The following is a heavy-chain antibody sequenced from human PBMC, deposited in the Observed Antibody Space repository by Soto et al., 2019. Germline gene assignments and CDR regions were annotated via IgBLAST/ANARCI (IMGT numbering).Heavy chain of an antibody. J-gene: IGHJ4*02. D-gene: IGHD3-9*01. CDR2: ISTYNSNT. CDR1: GYSFTGYA. CDR3: ARVSYDILTGYYAHYFDY. Sequence: QIQLVQSGVEVKKPGASVKVSCRASGYSFTGYALAWVRQAPGQGLEWVGWISTYNSNTNYAQKFHSRVTMTTDTSTTTAHMELRNMRSDDTAVYYCARVSYDILTGYYAHYFDYWGQGTLVTVSS. V-gene: IGHV1-18*01.